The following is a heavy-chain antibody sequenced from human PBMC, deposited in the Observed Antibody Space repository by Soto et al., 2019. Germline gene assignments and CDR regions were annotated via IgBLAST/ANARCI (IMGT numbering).Heavy chain of an antibody. V-gene: IGHV3-23*01. CDR3: AKACRPWNRSWFDP. CDR1: GFTFRSYA. Sequence: LRLSCAASGFTFRSYAMSWVRQAPGKGLEWVSAISGSGGSTYYADSVKGLFTISRDNSKNTLYLQMNSLRAEDTAVYYCAKACRPWNRSWFDPWGQRTLITASS. D-gene: IGHD1-1*01. J-gene: IGHJ5*02. CDR2: ISGSGGST.